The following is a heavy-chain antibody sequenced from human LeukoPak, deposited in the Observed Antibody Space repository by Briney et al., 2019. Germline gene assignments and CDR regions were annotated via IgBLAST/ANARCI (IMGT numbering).Heavy chain of an antibody. J-gene: IGHJ2*01. V-gene: IGHV4-39*01. CDR1: GGSISSSSYY. Sequence: SETLSLTCTVSGGSISSSSYYWGWIRQPPGKGLEWIGSIYYSGSTYYNPSLKSRVTISVDTSKNQFSLKLSSVTAADTAVYYCATYRITMIVVAKPGYLDLWGRGTLVTVSS. D-gene: IGHD3-22*01. CDR3: ATYRITMIVVAKPGYLDL. CDR2: IYYSGST.